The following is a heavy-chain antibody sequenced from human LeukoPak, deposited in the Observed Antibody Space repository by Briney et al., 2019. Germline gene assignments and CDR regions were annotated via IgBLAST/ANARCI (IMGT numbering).Heavy chain of an antibody. Sequence: SETLSLTCTVSGGSISSSGHYWGWIRQPPGEGLEWIGSIYFSGSPYYNPSLKSRVTMSVDTSKNQFSLKVSSVTAADTAVYYCARWRTAKTAFDYWGQGTLVTVSS. CDR1: GGSISSSGHY. J-gene: IGHJ4*02. D-gene: IGHD2-21*02. CDR3: ARWRTAKTAFDY. CDR2: IYFSGSP. V-gene: IGHV4-39*01.